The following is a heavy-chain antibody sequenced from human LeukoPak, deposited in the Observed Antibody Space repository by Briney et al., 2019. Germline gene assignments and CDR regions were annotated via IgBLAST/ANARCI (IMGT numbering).Heavy chain of an antibody. CDR3: ARVEYSTTSHAFDI. Sequence: SVKVSCKASGGTFSSYAISWVRQAPGQGLEWMGGIIPIFGTANYAQKFQGRVTITADESTSTAYMELSSLRSEDTAVYYCARVEYSTTSHAFDIWGQGTMVTVSS. D-gene: IGHD6-6*01. CDR2: IIPIFGTA. J-gene: IGHJ3*02. CDR1: GGTFSSYA. V-gene: IGHV1-69*01.